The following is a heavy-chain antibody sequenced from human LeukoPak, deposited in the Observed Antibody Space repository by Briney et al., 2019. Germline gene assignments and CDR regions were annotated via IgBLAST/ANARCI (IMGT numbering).Heavy chain of an antibody. J-gene: IGHJ4*02. CDR3: AILPLLWFGELPAY. D-gene: IGHD3-10*01. Sequence: GGSLRLSCSASGFSFNNYAMSWIRQAPGKGLTWVSLVSPAYGRTYYADSVKGRFTISRDNSKNTLYLQMNSLRAEDTAVYYCAILPLLWFGELPAYWGQGTLVTVSS. CDR2: VSPAYGRT. CDR1: GFSFNNYA. V-gene: IGHV3-23*01.